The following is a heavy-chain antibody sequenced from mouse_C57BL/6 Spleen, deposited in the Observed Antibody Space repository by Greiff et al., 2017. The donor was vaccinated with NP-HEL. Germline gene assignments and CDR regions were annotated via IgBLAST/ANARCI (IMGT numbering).Heavy chain of an antibody. CDR1: GFTFSDYY. D-gene: IGHD3-2*02. Sequence: EVQLVESGGGLVQPGGSLKLSCAASGFTFSDYYMYWVRQTPEKRLEWVAYISNGGGSTYYPDTVKGRFTISRDNAKNTLYLQMSRLKTEDTAMYYCARQGSSGYGGAMDYWGQGTSVTVSS. CDR3: ARQGSSGYGGAMDY. V-gene: IGHV5-12*01. CDR2: ISNGGGST. J-gene: IGHJ4*01.